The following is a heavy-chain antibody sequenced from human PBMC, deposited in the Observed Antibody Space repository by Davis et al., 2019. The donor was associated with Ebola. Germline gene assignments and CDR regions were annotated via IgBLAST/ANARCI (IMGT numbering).Heavy chain of an antibody. J-gene: IGHJ4*02. V-gene: IGHV3-23*01. CDR3: ARDRRGEWFPDY. CDR1: GFTFSNFA. D-gene: IGHD3-3*01. CDR2: ISDSGDST. Sequence: GESLKISCVGSGFTFSNFAMSWVRQAPGEGLEWVSAISDSGDSTDYTDSVKGRFTISRDNAKNSLYLQMNSLRAEDTALYYCARDRRGEWFPDYWGQGTLVTVSS.